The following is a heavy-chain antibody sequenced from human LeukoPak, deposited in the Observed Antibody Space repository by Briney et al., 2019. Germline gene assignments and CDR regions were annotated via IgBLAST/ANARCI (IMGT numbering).Heavy chain of an antibody. Sequence: ASVKVSCKASGYTFTSYGISWVRQAPGQGLEWMGWISAYNGNTNYAQKLQGRVTMTTDTSTSTAYMELRSLRSDATAVYYCARDNRDIVVVPAVPNWFDPWGQGTLVTVSS. CDR1: GYTFTSYG. J-gene: IGHJ5*02. CDR2: ISAYNGNT. V-gene: IGHV1-18*01. CDR3: ARDNRDIVVVPAVPNWFDP. D-gene: IGHD2-2*01.